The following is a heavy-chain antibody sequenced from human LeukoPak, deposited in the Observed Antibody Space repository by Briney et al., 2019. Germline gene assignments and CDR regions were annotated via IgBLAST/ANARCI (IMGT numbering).Heavy chain of an antibody. V-gene: IGHV3-30*03. Sequence: QAGGSLRLSCAASGFTFSSYGMHWVRQAPGKGLEWVAVISYDGSNKYYADSVKGRFTISRDNAKNSLYLQMNSLRAEDTAVYFCARVRYYSDSSGVKWFDYWGQGTLVTVSS. CDR2: ISYDGSNK. J-gene: IGHJ4*02. D-gene: IGHD3-22*01. CDR1: GFTFSSYG. CDR3: ARVRYYSDSSGVKWFDY.